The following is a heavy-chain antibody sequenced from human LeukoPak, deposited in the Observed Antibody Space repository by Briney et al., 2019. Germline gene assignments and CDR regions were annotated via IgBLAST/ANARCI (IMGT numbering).Heavy chain of an antibody. V-gene: IGHV3-23*01. CDR3: ARYYAQSGYYGRHDY. D-gene: IGHD3-22*01. CDR2: IRSSGGNT. Sequence: GGSLRLSCAASGFIFSTYAMSWVRQAPGEGLEWVSDIRSSGGNTYYADSVKGRFTISRDNSRNTLYLQMNSLRAEDTAVYYCARYYAQSGYYGRHDYWGQGTLVTVSS. CDR1: GFIFSTYA. J-gene: IGHJ4*02.